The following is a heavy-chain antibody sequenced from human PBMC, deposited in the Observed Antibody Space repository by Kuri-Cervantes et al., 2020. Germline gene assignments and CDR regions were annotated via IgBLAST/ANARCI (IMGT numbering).Heavy chain of an antibody. J-gene: IGHJ6*02. Sequence: ASVMVSCKASGYTFTGYYMHWVRQAPGQGLEWMGWINPNSGGTNYAQKFQGRVTMTRDTSISTAYMELRRLRSDDTAVYYCAREEGLWFGELSYYGMGVWGQGTTVTVSS. CDR3: AREEGLWFGELSYYGMGV. CDR1: GYTFTGYY. D-gene: IGHD3-10*01. V-gene: IGHV1-2*02. CDR2: INPNSGGT.